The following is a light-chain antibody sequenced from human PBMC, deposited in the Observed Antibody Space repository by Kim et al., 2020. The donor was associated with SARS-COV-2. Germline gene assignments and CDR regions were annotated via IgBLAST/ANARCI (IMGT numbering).Light chain of an antibody. CDR2: KSS. CDR3: QQYNSYSYS. Sequence: DIQMTQSPSTLSASVGDRVTITCRASQSIGSWLTWYQQKPGRAPKLLIFKSSSLVSGVSSRFSGSGSGTEFTLTISSLQPDDVATYYCQQYNSYSYSFGQGTKLEI. V-gene: IGKV1-5*03. J-gene: IGKJ2*03. CDR1: QSIGSW.